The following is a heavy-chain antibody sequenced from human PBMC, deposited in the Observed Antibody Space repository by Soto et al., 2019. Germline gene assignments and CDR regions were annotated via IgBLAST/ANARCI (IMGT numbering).Heavy chain of an antibody. D-gene: IGHD3-16*01. CDR1: GFTFSSYG. CDR3: AKDYEGASSFDP. V-gene: IGHV3-30*18. Sequence: PGGSLRISCAASGFTFSSYGMHWVRQAPGKGLEWVAVISYDGSNKYYADSVKGRFTISRDNSKNTLYLQMNSLRAEDTAVYYCAKDYEGASSFDPWGQGTLVTVSS. CDR2: ISYDGSNK. J-gene: IGHJ5*02.